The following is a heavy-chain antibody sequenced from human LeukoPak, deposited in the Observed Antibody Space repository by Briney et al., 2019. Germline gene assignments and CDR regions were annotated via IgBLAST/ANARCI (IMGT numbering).Heavy chain of an antibody. J-gene: IGHJ5*01. V-gene: IGHV3-48*02. Sequence: GGSLRLSCAASGFTFSRYSMTWVRLAPGKGLEWISYISASGDTIYYADSVKGRFTISRDNAKNSLYLQMNSLRDEDAAVYYCARDNWFDYWGQGTLVSVSS. CDR2: ISASGDTI. CDR3: ARDNWFDY. CDR1: GFTFSRYS.